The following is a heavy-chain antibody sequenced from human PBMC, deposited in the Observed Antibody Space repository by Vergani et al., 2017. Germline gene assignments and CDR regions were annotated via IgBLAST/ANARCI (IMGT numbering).Heavy chain of an antibody. CDR3: ARGGVDTAMGIVQYYYGMDV. V-gene: IGHV4-61*02. CDR2: IYTSGST. Sequence: QVQLQESGPGLVKPSQTLSLTCTVSGGSISSGSYYWSWIRQPAGKGLEWIGRIYTSGSTNYNPSLKSRVTISVDTSKNQFSLRLRSVTAADTAVYYCARGGVDTAMGIVQYYYGMDVWGQGTTVTVSS. J-gene: IGHJ6*02. D-gene: IGHD5-18*01. CDR1: GGSISSGSYY.